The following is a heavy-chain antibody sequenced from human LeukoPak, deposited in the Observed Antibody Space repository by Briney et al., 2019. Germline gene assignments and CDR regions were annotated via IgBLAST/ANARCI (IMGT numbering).Heavy chain of an antibody. CDR3: ARVDDLGTGALDI. CDR2: ISYDGSNK. D-gene: IGHD1-1*01. V-gene: IGHV3-30-3*01. J-gene: IGHJ3*02. Sequence: GGSLRLSCAASGFTFSSYAMHWVRQAPGKGLEWVAVISYDGSNKYYANSVKGRFTISRDNSKNTLYLQMNSLRAEDTAVYYCARVDDLGTGALDIWGQGTMVTVSS. CDR1: GFTFSSYA.